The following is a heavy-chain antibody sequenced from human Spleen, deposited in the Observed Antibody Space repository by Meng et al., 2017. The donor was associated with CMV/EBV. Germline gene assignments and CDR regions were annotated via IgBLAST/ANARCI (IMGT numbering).Heavy chain of an antibody. Sequence: SETLSLTCAVYGGSFSGYYWTWIRQSPGKGLEWIGYIYYSGSTNYNPSLKSRVTISVDTSKNQFSLKLSSVTAADTAVYYCARVAIVGATLYFDYWGQGTLVTVSS. CDR2: IYYSGST. CDR3: ARVAIVGATLYFDY. D-gene: IGHD1-26*01. J-gene: IGHJ4*02. V-gene: IGHV4-59*01. CDR1: GGSFSGYY.